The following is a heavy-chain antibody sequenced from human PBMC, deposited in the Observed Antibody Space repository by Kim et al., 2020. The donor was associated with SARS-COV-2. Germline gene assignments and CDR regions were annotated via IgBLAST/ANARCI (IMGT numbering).Heavy chain of an antibody. CDR2: IYTGGTST. J-gene: IGHJ4*02. Sequence: GGSLRLSCAASGFTFSSYAMTWVRQAPEKGLEWVSVIYTGGTSTYYVDSVKGRFTISRDDSKSTLYLQMNSLRAEDTAVYYCAKIPAGGSYQSAYWGQGTLVTVSS. D-gene: IGHD1-26*01. CDR1: GFTFSSYA. CDR3: AKIPAGGSYQSAY. V-gene: IGHV3-23*03.